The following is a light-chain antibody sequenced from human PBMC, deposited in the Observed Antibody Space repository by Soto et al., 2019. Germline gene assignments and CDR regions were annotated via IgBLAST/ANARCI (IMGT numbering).Light chain of an antibody. CDR2: DVT. J-gene: IGLJ2*01. CDR1: SSDIGAYNY. Sequence: QSALTQPRSVSGSPGQSVTISCTGTSSDIGAYNYVSWYQQHPGKAPKLMIFDVTKRPSGVPDRFSGSKSGTTASLTISGLQAEDEADYYCCASVVIHVLFGGGTKVTVL. CDR3: CASVVIHVL. V-gene: IGLV2-11*01.